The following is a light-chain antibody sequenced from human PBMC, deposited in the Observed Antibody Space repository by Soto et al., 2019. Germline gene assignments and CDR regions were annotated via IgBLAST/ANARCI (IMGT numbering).Light chain of an antibody. CDR2: EVS. Sequence: QSALTQPPSASGSPGQSVTISCTGTSIDVGGYNYVSWYQQCPGKAPKLIIYEVSKRPSGVPDRFSGSKSGNTASLTVSGLQDEDEADYYCSSYAGRIPYVFGTGTKVTV. CDR3: SSYAGRIPYV. V-gene: IGLV2-8*01. CDR1: SIDVGGYNY. J-gene: IGLJ1*01.